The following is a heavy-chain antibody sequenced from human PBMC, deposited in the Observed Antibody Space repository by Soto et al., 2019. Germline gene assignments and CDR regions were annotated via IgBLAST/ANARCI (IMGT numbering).Heavy chain of an antibody. Sequence: ETLSLXWSFYCVAFSGYYWSCSLQPPGKGLEWIGEINHSGSTNYNPSLKSRVTISVDTSKNKFSLKLRSVTAADTAVYYCARGRISKSMVSHFEYRGQGTLV. D-gene: IGHD2-21*01. V-gene: IGHV4-34*01. CDR3: ARGRISKSMVSHFEY. CDR1: CVAFSGYY. J-gene: IGHJ4*02. CDR2: INHSGST.